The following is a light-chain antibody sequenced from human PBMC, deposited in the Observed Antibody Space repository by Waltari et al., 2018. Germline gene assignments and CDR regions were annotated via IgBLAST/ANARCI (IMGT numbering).Light chain of an antibody. CDR1: SSAVGFYNY. CDR2: ELY. CDR3: NSYTGSSSWV. J-gene: IGLJ3*02. Sequence: QSALTQPASVFGSPGQSFTISCTGTSSAVGFYNYVTWYQQHPGKAPQLIIYELYERPSGFSNRFSGSKSGNTASLTISGLQAEDEADYYCNSYTGSSSWVFGGGTKLTVL. V-gene: IGLV2-14*03.